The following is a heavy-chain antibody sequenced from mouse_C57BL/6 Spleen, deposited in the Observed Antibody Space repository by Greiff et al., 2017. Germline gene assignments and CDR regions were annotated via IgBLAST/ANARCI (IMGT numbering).Heavy chain of an antibody. CDR3: ARGSGTIAWFAY. CDR1: GYTFTDYY. CDR2: INPNNGGT. J-gene: IGHJ3*01. Sequence: VQLQQSGPELVKAGASVKISCKASGYTFTDYYMNWVKQSHGKSLEWIGDINPNNGGTSYNQKFKGKATLTVDKSSSTAYMELRSLTSEDSAVYYCARGSGTIAWFAYWGQGTLVTVSA. V-gene: IGHV1-26*01. D-gene: IGHD1-1*01.